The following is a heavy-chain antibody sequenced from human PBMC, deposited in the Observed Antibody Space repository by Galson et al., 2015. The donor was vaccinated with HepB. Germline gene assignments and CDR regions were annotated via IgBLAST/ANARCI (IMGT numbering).Heavy chain of an antibody. D-gene: IGHD3-16*01. V-gene: IGHV3-23*01. CDR3: AKGYGLFDS. J-gene: IGHJ5*01. CDR1: GFAFHNHD. Sequence: SLRLSCAASGFAFHNHDMSWVRQAPGKGLEWISGISGNGDSTFYPVSVKGRFTVSRDNSKNTLYLQMDSLTAEDTGLYFCAKGYGLFDSWAQGILVTVSS. CDR2: ISGNGDST.